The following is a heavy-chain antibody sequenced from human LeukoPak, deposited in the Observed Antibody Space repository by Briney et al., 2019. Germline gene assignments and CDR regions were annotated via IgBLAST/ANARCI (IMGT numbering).Heavy chain of an antibody. CDR1: GGSISIYY. D-gene: IGHD6-13*01. CDR3: ARDYSSSWISY. CDR2: IYTSGGT. Sequence: SETLSLTCTVSGGSISIYYWNWIQQPAGKGLEWIGRIYTSGGTNYNPSLKSRVTMSVDTSKNQFSLKLSSVTAADTAVYYCARDYSSSWISYWGQGTLVTVSS. V-gene: IGHV4-4*07. J-gene: IGHJ4*02.